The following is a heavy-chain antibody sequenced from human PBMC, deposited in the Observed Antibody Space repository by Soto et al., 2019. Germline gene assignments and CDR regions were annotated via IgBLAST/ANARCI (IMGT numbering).Heavy chain of an antibody. CDR3: KGYQLLKSDVFDI. J-gene: IGHJ3*02. V-gene: IGHV3-74*01. Sequence: EVQLVESGGGLVQPGGSLRLSCVASGFTFTGYWMHWVRQAPGKGLVWVSRINRDGSSTSYADSVKGRFTISRDNAKNTLYVTMNSLRAEDTAVYYCKGYQLLKSDVFDIWGQGTMVTVSS. CDR1: GFTFTGYW. D-gene: IGHD2-2*01. CDR2: INRDGSST.